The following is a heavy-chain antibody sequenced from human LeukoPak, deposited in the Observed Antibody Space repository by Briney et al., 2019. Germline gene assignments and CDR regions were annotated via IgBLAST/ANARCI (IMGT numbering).Heavy chain of an antibody. D-gene: IGHD3-10*01. J-gene: IGHJ4*02. V-gene: IGHV3-48*04. CDR3: ARDLGFGSSPFYFDY. CDR2: ISSSSSAI. CDR1: GFTFSSYS. Sequence: GGSLRLSCAASGFTFSSYSMNWVRQAPGKGLEWISYISSSSSAIYFADSVKGRFTISRDSAKNSLYLQMNSLRAEDTAVYYCARDLGFGSSPFYFDYWGRGTLVTVSS.